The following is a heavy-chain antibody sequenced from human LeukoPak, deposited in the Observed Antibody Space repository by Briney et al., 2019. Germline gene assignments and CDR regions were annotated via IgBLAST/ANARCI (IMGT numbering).Heavy chain of an antibody. J-gene: IGHJ4*02. CDR2: IRYDGTNK. D-gene: IGHD6-19*01. Sequence: GGSLRLSCAASGFTFSSYDIHWVRQAPGKGLEWVAFIRYDGTNKYYADSVKGRFTISRDNSKNTLYLQMNSLRAEDTAVYYCAKPAAGYSSGWYDGPYYFDYWGQGTLVTVSS. CDR3: AKPAAGYSSGWYDGPYYFDY. CDR1: GFTFSSYD. V-gene: IGHV3-30*02.